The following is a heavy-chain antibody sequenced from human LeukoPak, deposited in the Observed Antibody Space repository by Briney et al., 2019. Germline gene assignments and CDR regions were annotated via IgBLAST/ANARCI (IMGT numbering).Heavy chain of an antibody. CDR2: IYYSGST. CDR3: ARGAYTVTYDFDY. CDR1: GGSISSYY. D-gene: IGHD4-17*01. J-gene: IGHJ4*02. Sequence: PSETLSLTCTVSGGSISSYYWSWIRQPPGKGLEWIGYIYYSGSTNYNPSLKSRVTISVDTSKNQFSLKLSSVTAADTAVYYCARGAYTVTYDFDYWGQGTLVTVSS. V-gene: IGHV4-59*12.